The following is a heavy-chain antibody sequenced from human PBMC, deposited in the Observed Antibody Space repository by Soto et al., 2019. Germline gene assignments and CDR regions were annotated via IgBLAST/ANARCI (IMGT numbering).Heavy chain of an antibody. CDR1: GFTFSSYG. CDR3: AKDRAEMATIPHPFVY. CDR2: ISYDGSNK. D-gene: IGHD5-12*01. Sequence: QVQLVESGGGVVQPGRSLRLSCAASGFTFSSYGMHWVRQAPGKGLEWVAVISYDGSNKYYADSVKGRFTISRDNSKNTLYLQMNSLRAEDTAVYYCAKDRAEMATIPHPFVYWGQGTLVTVSS. V-gene: IGHV3-30*18. J-gene: IGHJ4*02.